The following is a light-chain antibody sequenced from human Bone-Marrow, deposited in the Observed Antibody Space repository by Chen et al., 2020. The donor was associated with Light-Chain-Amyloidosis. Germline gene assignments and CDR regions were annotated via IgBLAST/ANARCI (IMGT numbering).Light chain of an antibody. Sequence: SYELRQPPSVSVSPGQTARITCSGDDLPTKYAYWYQQKQGQAPVLVIHRDTERPSGISERFSGSSSGTTATLTISGVQAEDEADYHCQSADCSGTYEVIFGGGTKLTVL. CDR1: DLPTKY. CDR2: RDT. V-gene: IGLV3-25*03. J-gene: IGLJ2*01. CDR3: QSADCSGTYEVI.